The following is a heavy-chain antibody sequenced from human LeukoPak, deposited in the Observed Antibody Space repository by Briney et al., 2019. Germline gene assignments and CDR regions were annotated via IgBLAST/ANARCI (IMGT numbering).Heavy chain of an antibody. Sequence: GRSLRLSCAASGFTFSDYYMSWIRQAPGKGLEWVSYISSSGSTIYYADSVKGRFTISRDNAKNSLYLQMNSLRAEDTAVYYCASGYSYGPELDYWGQGTLVTVSS. D-gene: IGHD5-18*01. CDR2: ISSSGSTI. CDR1: GFTFSDYY. J-gene: IGHJ4*02. CDR3: ASGYSYGPELDY. V-gene: IGHV3-11*01.